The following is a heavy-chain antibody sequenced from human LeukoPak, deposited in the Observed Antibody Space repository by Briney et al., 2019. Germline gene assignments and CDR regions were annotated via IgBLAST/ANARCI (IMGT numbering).Heavy chain of an antibody. CDR2: IWYDGSKK. CDR3: ARPKPLYSGFDY. V-gene: IGHV3-30*02. Sequence: GGSLRLSCAASGFTFSSYGMQWVRQAPGKGLEWVAFIWYDGSKKYYADSVKGRLTISRDNSKNTLYLQMNSLRAEDTAVYYCARPKPLYSGFDYWGQGTLVTVSS. J-gene: IGHJ4*02. D-gene: IGHD1-14*01. CDR1: GFTFSSYG.